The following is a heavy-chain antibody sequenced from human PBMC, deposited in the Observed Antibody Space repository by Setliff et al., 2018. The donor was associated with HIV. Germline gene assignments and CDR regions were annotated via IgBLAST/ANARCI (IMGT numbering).Heavy chain of an antibody. CDR2: IFASGGT. CDR3: AGVGASGVASSMDYHYSMDV. Sequence: SETLSLTCTVSGGSFSSYHWSWIRHPAGQGLEWIGHIFASGGTKYNPSLEGRVTMSVDTSRTQFSLKLRSVTAADTAVYYCAGVGASGVASSMDYHYSMDVWG. CDR1: GGSFSSYH. J-gene: IGHJ6*03. V-gene: IGHV4-4*07. D-gene: IGHD3-10*01.